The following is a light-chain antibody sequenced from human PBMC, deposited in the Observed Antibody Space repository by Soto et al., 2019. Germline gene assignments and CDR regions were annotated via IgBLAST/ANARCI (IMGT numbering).Light chain of an antibody. CDR1: QSISSY. V-gene: IGKV1-39*01. CDR2: AAS. J-gene: IGKJ1*01. CDR3: PLTRT. Sequence: DIQMTQSPSSLSASVGDRVTITCRASQSISSYLNWYQQKPGKAPKLLIYAASSLQSGVPSRFIGSGSGSDFTLTISSLQPEDFATYYCPLTRTFCQGTKVDIK.